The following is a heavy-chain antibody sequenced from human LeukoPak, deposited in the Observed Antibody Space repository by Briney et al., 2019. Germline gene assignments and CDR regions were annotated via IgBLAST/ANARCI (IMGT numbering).Heavy chain of an antibody. J-gene: IGHJ4*02. CDR1: GFTFSSYA. CDR2: ISSSSSYI. CDR3: ARGRSSWYFDY. Sequence: GGSLRLSCAASGFTFSSYAMSWVRQAPGKGLEWVSAISSSSSYIYYADSVKGRFTISRDNAKNSLYLQMNSLRAEDTAVYYCARGRSSWYFDYWGRGTLVTVSS. V-gene: IGHV3-21*01. D-gene: IGHD6-13*01.